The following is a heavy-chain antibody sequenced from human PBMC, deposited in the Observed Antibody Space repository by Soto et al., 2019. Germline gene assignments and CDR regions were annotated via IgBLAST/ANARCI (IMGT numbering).Heavy chain of an antibody. CDR3: ARRNGGAPLLDY. D-gene: IGHD2-21*01. CDR2: INHSGST. V-gene: IGHV4-34*01. Sequence: SDTLSLSWSVLDGSCSGYCWSWIRPPPRKGLEWIGEINHSGSTNYNPSLKSRVTISVDTSKNQFSLKLSSVTAADTAVYYCARRNGGAPLLDYWGQATLLTVSS. CDR1: DGSCSGYC. J-gene: IGHJ4*02.